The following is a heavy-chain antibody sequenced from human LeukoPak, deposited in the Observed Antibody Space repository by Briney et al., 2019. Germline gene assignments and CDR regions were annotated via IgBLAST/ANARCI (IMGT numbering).Heavy chain of an antibody. J-gene: IGHJ4*02. D-gene: IGHD5-12*01. Sequence: GGSLRLSCAASGFTFSDSYMSWIRQAPGKGLEWVSYISTSGSTIYYADSVKGRFTISRDNAKNSLYLQMNSLRAEDTAVYYCARAEWLRFRQNAFGYWGQGTLVTVSS. V-gene: IGHV3-11*01. CDR2: ISTSGSTI. CDR3: ARAEWLRFRQNAFGY. CDR1: GFTFSDSY.